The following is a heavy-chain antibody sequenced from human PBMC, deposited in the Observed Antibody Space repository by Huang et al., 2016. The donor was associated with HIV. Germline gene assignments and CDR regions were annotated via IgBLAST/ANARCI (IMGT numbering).Heavy chain of an antibody. J-gene: IGHJ3*02. CDR3: ARERMMSWLDDHDAFDI. CDR2: INHRGRT. V-gene: IGHV4-34*04. Sequence: QVQLQQWGAGLLKPSETLSLTCAVYGGSFSGYYWSWNRQSPGKGLEWIGEINHRGRTNNNPSLKSRRTISVNTSKNQFSLKLSSVTAADTAVYYCARERMMSWLDDHDAFDIWGQGTMVTVSS. CDR1: GGSFSGYY. D-gene: IGHD1-1*01.